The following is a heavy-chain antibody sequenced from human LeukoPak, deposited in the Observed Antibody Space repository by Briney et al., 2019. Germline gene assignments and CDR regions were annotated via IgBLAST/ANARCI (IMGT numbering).Heavy chain of an antibody. CDR2: IYYSGST. Sequence: SETLSLTCTVSGGSISSHYWSWIRRPPGKGLEWIGYIYYSGSTNYNPSLKSRVTISVDTSKNQFSLKLSSVTAADTAVYYCATHYDSSGYYYDYYYYYYMDVWGKGTTVTVSS. CDR1: GGSISSHY. CDR3: ATHYDSSGYYYDYYYYYYMDV. J-gene: IGHJ6*03. D-gene: IGHD3-22*01. V-gene: IGHV4-59*11.